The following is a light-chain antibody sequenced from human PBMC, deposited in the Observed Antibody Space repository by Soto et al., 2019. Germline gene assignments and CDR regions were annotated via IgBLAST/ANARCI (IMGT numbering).Light chain of an antibody. V-gene: IGKV4-1*01. CDR3: QQYYSTPLT. CDR1: QRVLYSSNNKNY. CDR2: WAS. J-gene: IGKJ4*01. Sequence: DIVMTQSPDSLAVSLGERATINCKSRQRVLYSSNNKNYLAWYQQKPGQPPKLLIYWASTRESGVPDRFSGSGSGTDFTLTISSLQAEDEAVYYCQQYYSTPLTFGGGTKVEIK.